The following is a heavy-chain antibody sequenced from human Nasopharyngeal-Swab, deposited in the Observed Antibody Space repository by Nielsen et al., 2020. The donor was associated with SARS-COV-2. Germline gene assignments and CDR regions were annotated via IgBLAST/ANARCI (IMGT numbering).Heavy chain of an antibody. Sequence: SLNTSCAASGFTFSDYYMSWIRQAPGQGLEWVSYISSSGSTIYYADSVKGRFTISRDNAKNSLYLQMNSLRAEDTAVYYCARGLLWFGELLGYYYYYGMDVWGQGTTVTVSS. CDR1: GFTFSDYY. CDR2: ISSSGSTI. D-gene: IGHD3-10*01. V-gene: IGHV3-11*04. J-gene: IGHJ6*02. CDR3: ARGLLWFGELLGYYYYYGMDV.